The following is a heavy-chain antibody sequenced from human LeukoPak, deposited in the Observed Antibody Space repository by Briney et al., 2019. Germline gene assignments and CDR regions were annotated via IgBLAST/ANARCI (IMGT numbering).Heavy chain of an antibody. J-gene: IGHJ4*02. Sequence: SETLSLTCTVSGGSISSSSYYWGWIRQPPGKGLEWIGSIYYSGSTYYNPSLKSRVTISVDTSKNQFSLKLSSVTAAGTAVYYCARTDSSSWINWGQGTLVTVSS. CDR2: IYYSGST. CDR1: GGSISSSSYY. D-gene: IGHD6-13*01. CDR3: ARTDSSSWIN. V-gene: IGHV4-39*07.